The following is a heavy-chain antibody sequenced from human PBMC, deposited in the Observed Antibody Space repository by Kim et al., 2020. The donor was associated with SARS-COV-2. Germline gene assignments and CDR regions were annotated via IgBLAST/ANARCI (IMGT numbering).Heavy chain of an antibody. D-gene: IGHD3-22*01. V-gene: IGHV1-69*13. Sequence: SVKVSCKASGGTFSSYAISWVRQAPGQGLEWMGGIIPIFGTANYAQKFQGRVTITADESTSTAYMELSSLRSEDTAVYYCARVPYDSSGYYSDPYYYYGMDVWGQGTTVTVSS. CDR3: ARVPYDSSGYYSDPYYYYGMDV. CDR2: IIPIFGTA. CDR1: GGTFSSYA. J-gene: IGHJ6*02.